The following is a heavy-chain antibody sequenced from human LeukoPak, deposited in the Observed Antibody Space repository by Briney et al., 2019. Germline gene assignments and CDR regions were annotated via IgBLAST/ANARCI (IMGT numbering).Heavy chain of an antibody. CDR1: GFTFSSYS. J-gene: IGHJ4*02. Sequence: GGSLRLSCAASGFTFSSYSMNWVRQAPGKGLEWASSISSSSSYIYYADSVKGRFTISRDNAKNSLYLQMNSLRAEDTAVYYCARDSSPLDGYNGVPHYWGQGTLVTVSS. CDR3: ARDSSPLDGYNGVPHY. CDR2: ISSSSSYI. V-gene: IGHV3-21*01. D-gene: IGHD5-24*01.